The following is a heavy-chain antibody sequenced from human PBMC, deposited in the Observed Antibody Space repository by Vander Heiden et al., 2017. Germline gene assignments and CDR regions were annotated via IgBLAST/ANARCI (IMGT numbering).Heavy chain of an antibody. CDR2: INQDGADK. Sequence: ELQLVESGGGLVQPGGSLRLSCGASGFTFSSFWMSWVRQAPGKGLEWVAKINQDGADKYYVDSVKGRFTISRDNARNSLYLQMNSLRAEDTAVYYCGRESRDSAYCDWGQGTLVNVSS. J-gene: IGHJ4*02. D-gene: IGHD3-16*01. CDR1: GFTFSSFW. CDR3: GRESRDSAYCD. V-gene: IGHV3-7*01.